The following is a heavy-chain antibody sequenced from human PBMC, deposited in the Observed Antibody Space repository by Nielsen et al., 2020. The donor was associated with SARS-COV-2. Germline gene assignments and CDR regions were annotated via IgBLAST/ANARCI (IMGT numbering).Heavy chain of an antibody. V-gene: IGHV3-21*01. Sequence: GGSLRLSCAASGFTFSSYSMNWVRQAPGKGLEWVSSISSSSSYIYYADSVKGRFTTSRDNAKNSLYLQMNSLRAEDTAVYYCARWAAAAGTDYWGQGTLVTVSS. CDR2: ISSSSSYI. J-gene: IGHJ4*02. CDR3: ARWAAAAGTDY. D-gene: IGHD6-13*01. CDR1: GFTFSSYS.